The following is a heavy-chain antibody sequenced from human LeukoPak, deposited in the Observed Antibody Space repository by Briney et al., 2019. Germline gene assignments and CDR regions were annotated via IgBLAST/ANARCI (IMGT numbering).Heavy chain of an antibody. CDR1: GLTLSSYA. CDR3: AKVGSGGEYRYCSGGSCYIDY. D-gene: IGHD2-15*01. Sequence: PGGPQTLSCAACGLTLSSYAMRGARQAPGKGLEGVSDISGCGGSTYYADSVKGRFTISRDNSKNTLYLQMNSLRAEDTAVYYWAKVGSGGEYRYCSGGSCYIDYGGQGTLVTVSS. CDR2: ISGCGGST. J-gene: IGHJ4*02. V-gene: IGHV3-23*01.